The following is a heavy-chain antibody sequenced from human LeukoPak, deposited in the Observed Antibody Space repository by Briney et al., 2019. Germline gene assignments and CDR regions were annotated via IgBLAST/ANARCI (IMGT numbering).Heavy chain of an antibody. Sequence: SETLSLTCTVSGDSVSSDSYWSWIRQPPGKGLEWIGYIYYSGSTNYNPSLKSRATISVDTSKNQFSLKLRSVTAADTAVYYCARRIKMVRSDAFHIWGQGTVVTVSS. CDR2: IYYSGST. V-gene: IGHV4-61*01. D-gene: IGHD3-10*01. CDR3: ARRIKMVRSDAFHI. J-gene: IGHJ3*02. CDR1: GDSVSSDSY.